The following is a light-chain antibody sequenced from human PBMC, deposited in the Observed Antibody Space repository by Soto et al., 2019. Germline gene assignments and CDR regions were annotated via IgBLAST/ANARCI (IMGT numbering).Light chain of an antibody. CDR1: SSNIGDNY. V-gene: IGLV1-47*02. CDR2: LDD. CDR3: AAWDDSLRGPI. Sequence: QLVLTQPPSASGTPGQRVIISCTGGSSNIGDNYVYWYQHLPGAAPKLIIYLDDQRPSGVPDRFSASRSGTSASLAITGLRSDDEAQYFCAAWDDSLRGPIFGGGTKLTVL. J-gene: IGLJ2*01.